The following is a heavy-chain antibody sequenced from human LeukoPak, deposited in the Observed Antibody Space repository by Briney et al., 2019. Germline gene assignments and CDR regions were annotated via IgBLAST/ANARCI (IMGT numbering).Heavy chain of an antibody. J-gene: IGHJ4*02. V-gene: IGHV1-69*05. CDR2: IIPIFGTA. CDR1: GGTFSSYS. D-gene: IGHD5-18*01. Sequence: SVKVSCKASGGTFSSYSVSWVRQAPGQGLEWMGRIIPIFGTANYAQKFQGRVTITTDESTSTAYMELSSLRSEDTAVYYCASKRLRGYSYDPAEVYFDYWGQGTLVTVSS. CDR3: ASKRLRGYSYDPAEVYFDY.